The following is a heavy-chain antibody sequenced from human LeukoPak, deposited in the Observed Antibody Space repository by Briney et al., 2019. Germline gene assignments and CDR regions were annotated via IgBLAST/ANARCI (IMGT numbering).Heavy chain of an antibody. CDR1: GFTFSSYW. Sequence: GGSLRLSCAASGFTFSSYWMSWVRQAPGKGLEWVANIKQDGSEKCYVDSVKGRFTISRDNAKNSLYLQMNSLRAEDTAVYYCARGEDSAAGEYYYYYYMDVWGKGTTVTVSS. CDR3: ARGEDSAAGEYYYYYYMDV. CDR2: IKQDGSEK. J-gene: IGHJ6*03. D-gene: IGHD6-13*01. V-gene: IGHV3-7*01.